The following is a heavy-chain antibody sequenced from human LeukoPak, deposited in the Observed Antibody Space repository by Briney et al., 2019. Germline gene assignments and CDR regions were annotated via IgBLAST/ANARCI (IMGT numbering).Heavy chain of an antibody. CDR2: IKQDGSEK. CDR1: GFTFSSYW. V-gene: IGHV3-7*01. J-gene: IGHJ6*03. Sequence: GGSLRLSCAASGFTFSSYWMSWVRQAPGKGLEWVANIKQDGSEKYYVDSVKGRFTISRDNAKNSLYLQMNSLRVEDTAVYYCARDPSLRTSYYYYYMDVWGKGTTVTVSS. D-gene: IGHD2-2*01. CDR3: ARDPSLRTSYYYYYMDV.